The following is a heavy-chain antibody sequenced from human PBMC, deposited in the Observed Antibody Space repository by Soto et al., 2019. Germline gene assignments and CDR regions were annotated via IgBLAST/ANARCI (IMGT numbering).Heavy chain of an antibody. CDR3: ARDRINTGYYYGMDV. CDR1: GGTFSSYT. Sequence: QVQLVQSGAEVKKPGSSVKVSCKASGGTFSSYTISWVRQAPGQGLEWMGRIIPILGIANYAQKFQGRVTITADKSTSTAYMALSSLRSEDTAVYYCARDRINTGYYYGMDVWGQGTTVTVSS. V-gene: IGHV1-69*08. J-gene: IGHJ6*02. D-gene: IGHD3-16*01. CDR2: IIPILGIA.